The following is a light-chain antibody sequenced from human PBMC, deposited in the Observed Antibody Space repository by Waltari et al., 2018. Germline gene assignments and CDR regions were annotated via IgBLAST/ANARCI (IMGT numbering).Light chain of an antibody. CDR2: WAS. V-gene: IGKV4-1*01. CDR1: HNILFSSNNKNF. Sequence: EIVMTQSPESLSVSLGEWATIYCKSSHNILFSSNNKNFLAWYQQKPGQPPKLLIYWASTRESGVPDRFSGSGSMTDFTLTINNLQAEDVAVYYCQQYYSTPPLFGQGTKVEI. CDR3: QQYYSTPPL. J-gene: IGKJ1*01.